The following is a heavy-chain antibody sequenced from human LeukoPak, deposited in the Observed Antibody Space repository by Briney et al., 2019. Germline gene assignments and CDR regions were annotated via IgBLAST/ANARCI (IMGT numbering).Heavy chain of an antibody. CDR3: AREKYSGSYGDAFDI. J-gene: IGHJ3*02. V-gene: IGHV3-48*02. CDR1: GFTFSSYS. Sequence: GGSLRLSCAASGFTFSSYSMNWVRQAPGKGLEWVSYISSSSSTIYYADSVKGRFTISRDNTKNSLYLQMNSLRDEDTAVYYCAREKYSGSYGDAFDIWGQGTMVTVSS. CDR2: ISSSSSTI. D-gene: IGHD1-26*01.